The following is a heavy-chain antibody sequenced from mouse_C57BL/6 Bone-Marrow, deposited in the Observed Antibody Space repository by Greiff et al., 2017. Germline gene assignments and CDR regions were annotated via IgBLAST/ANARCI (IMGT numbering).Heavy chain of an antibody. Sequence: QVQLQQSGAELVKPGASVKLSCKASGYTFTSYWMHWVKQRPGQGLEWIGMIHPNSGSTNYNEKFKSKATLTVDKSSSTAYMQLRSLTSEDSAVYYCASHYGSSYGYAMDYWGQGTSVTVSS. CDR1: GYTFTSYW. CDR2: IHPNSGST. CDR3: ASHYGSSYGYAMDY. D-gene: IGHD1-1*01. V-gene: IGHV1-64*01. J-gene: IGHJ4*01.